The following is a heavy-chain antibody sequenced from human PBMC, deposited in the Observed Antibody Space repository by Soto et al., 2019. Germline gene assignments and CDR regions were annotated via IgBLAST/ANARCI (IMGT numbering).Heavy chain of an antibody. J-gene: IGHJ4*02. CDR1: GYTFTSYG. D-gene: IGHD3-9*01. CDR2: ISAYNGNT. CDR3: ARDSLSSYDILTGPHPFRY. Sequence: GASVKVSCKASGYTFTSYGISWVRQAPGQGLEWMGWISAYNGNTNYAQKLQGRVTMTTDTSTSTAYMELRSLRTDDTAVYYCARDSLSSYDILTGPHPFRYWGQGTLVTVSS. V-gene: IGHV1-18*01.